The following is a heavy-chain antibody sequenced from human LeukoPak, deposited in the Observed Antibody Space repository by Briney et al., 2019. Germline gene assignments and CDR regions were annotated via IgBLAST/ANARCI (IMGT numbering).Heavy chain of an antibody. CDR2: IYYSGST. CDR3: ARDLGYCSSTSCYGAFDI. D-gene: IGHD2-2*01. J-gene: IGHJ3*02. Sequence: SETLSLTCTVSGGSISSYYWSWIRQPPGKGLEWIGYIYYSGSTNYNPSLKSRVTISVDTSKNQFSLKLSSVTAADTAVYYRARDLGYCSSTSCYGAFDIWGQGTMVTVSS. CDR1: GGSISSYY. V-gene: IGHV4-59*01.